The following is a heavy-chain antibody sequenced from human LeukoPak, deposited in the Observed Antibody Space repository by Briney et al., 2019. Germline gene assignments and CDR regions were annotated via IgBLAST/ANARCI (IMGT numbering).Heavy chain of an antibody. Sequence: GGSLRLSCTASGFTFSSYSLIWVRQAPGKGLEWVSSISSSSSYIYYADSVKGRFTISRDNAKNSLYLQMNSLRAEDTAVYYCARDYVGAGSCWGQGTLVTVSS. D-gene: IGHD1-26*01. CDR3: ARDYVGAGSC. CDR1: GFTFSSYS. V-gene: IGHV3-21*01. J-gene: IGHJ4*02. CDR2: ISSSSSYI.